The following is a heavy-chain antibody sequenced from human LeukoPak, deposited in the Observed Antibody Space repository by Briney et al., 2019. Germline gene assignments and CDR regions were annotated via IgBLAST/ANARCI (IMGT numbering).Heavy chain of an antibody. CDR1: EYSFPNYC. CDR3: SIGRGGQQLGDY. D-gene: IGHD6-13*01. CDR2: IFPDDSDT. Sequence: GESLKISCKHSEYSFPNYCIGWVRQMPGKGLEWMGIIFPDDSDTRYSPSFQGQVTISADKSISTAYLQWSSLNASDTAMYYCSIGRGGQQLGDYWGQGTLVTVSS. J-gene: IGHJ4*02. V-gene: IGHV5-51*01.